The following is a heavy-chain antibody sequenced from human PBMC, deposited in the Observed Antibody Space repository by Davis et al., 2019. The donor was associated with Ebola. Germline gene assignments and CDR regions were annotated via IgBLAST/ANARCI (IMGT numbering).Heavy chain of an antibody. CDR2: ITSSSSYI. CDR3: ARGGYGVIPWFDP. J-gene: IGHJ5*02. D-gene: IGHD5-12*01. CDR1: GFTFTSYS. V-gene: IGHV3-21*04. Sequence: GGSLRLSCAASGFTFTSYSMNWVRQAPGKGLEWVSFITSSSSYIYYADSVKGRFTISRDNAKNSLYLQMSSLRAEDTAVYYCARGGYGVIPWFDPWGQGTLVTVSS.